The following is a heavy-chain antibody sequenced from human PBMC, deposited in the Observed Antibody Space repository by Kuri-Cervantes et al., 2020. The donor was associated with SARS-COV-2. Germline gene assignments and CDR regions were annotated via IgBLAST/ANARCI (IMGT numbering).Heavy chain of an antibody. J-gene: IGHJ3*02. CDR2: INHSGST. Sequence: GSLRLSCAVYGGSFSGYYWSWIRQPPGKGLEWIGEINHSGSTNYNPSLKSRVTISVDTSKNQFSLKLSSVTAADTAVYYCARDDRYYYDSSSSGAFDIWGQGTMVTVSS. V-gene: IGHV4-34*01. D-gene: IGHD3-22*01. CDR3: ARDDRYYYDSSSSGAFDI. CDR1: GGSFSGYY.